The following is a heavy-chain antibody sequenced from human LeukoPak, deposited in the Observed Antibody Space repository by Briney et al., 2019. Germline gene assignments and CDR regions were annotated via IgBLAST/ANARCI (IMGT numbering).Heavy chain of an antibody. D-gene: IGHD3-22*01. CDR1: GGSVSSGSYY. Sequence: PSETLSLTCTVSGGSVSSGSYYWSWIRQPPGKGLEWIGYMYNSGSTKYNPSLKSRVTISEDTSKNQFSLKLTSVTAADTAVYYCTTLGEYYDSSGYYYNWGQGTLVTVSS. CDR3: TTLGEYYDSSGYYYN. CDR2: MYNSGST. V-gene: IGHV4-61*01. J-gene: IGHJ4*02.